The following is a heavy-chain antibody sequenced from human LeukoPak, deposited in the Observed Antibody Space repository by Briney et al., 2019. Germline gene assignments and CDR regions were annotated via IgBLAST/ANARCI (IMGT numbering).Heavy chain of an antibody. J-gene: IGHJ4*02. CDR1: GGSISSGSYY. Sequence: SETLSLTCTVSGGSISSGSYYWSWIRQPAGKGMEWIGRIYTSGSTNYNPSLKSRVTISVDTSKNQFSLKLSPVTAADTAVYYCARDYYDSSGYDNYFDYWGQGTLVTVSS. V-gene: IGHV4-61*02. D-gene: IGHD3-22*01. CDR3: ARDYYDSSGYDNYFDY. CDR2: IYTSGST.